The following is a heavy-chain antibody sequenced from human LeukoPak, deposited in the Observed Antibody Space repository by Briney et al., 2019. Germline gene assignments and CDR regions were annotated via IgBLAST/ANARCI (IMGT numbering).Heavy chain of an antibody. V-gene: IGHV4-34*01. D-gene: IGHD1-26*01. CDR1: GFTFSSYA. CDR3: ARDEVGAAH. J-gene: IGHJ4*02. CDR2: INRSGNI. Sequence: GSLRLSCAASGFTFSSYAMSWVRQPPGKGLEWIGEINRSGNINYNPSLKSRVTISIDTSKNQFSLKLSSVTAADTAVYYCARDEVGAAHWGQGTLVTVSS.